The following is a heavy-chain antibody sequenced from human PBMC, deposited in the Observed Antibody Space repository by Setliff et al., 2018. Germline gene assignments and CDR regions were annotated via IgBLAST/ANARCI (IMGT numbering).Heavy chain of an antibody. V-gene: IGHV1-58*01. CDR2: IVVGSGNT. J-gene: IGHJ4*02. Sequence: SVKVSCKASGFTFTSSAVQWVRQARGQRLEWIGWIVVGSGNTNYAQKFQERVTITRDMSTSTAYMELSSLRSEDTAVYYCARDNRAFGGVIPDYLDYWGQGTLVTVSS. D-gene: IGHD3-16*01. CDR3: ARDNRAFGGVIPDYLDY. CDR1: GFTFTSSA.